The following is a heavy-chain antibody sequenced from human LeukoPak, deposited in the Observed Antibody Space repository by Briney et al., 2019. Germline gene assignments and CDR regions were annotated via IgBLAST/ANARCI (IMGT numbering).Heavy chain of an antibody. Sequence: PGGSLRLSCAASGFTFSSYGMHWVRQAPGKGLEWVSAISGSGDNTYHADSVKGRFTISRDNSKNTLYLQMNSLRAEDTAVYYCAKDSRIAVAGTSNYWGQGTLVTVSA. J-gene: IGHJ4*02. V-gene: IGHV3-23*01. CDR3: AKDSRIAVAGTSNY. CDR1: GFTFSSYG. CDR2: ISGSGDNT. D-gene: IGHD6-19*01.